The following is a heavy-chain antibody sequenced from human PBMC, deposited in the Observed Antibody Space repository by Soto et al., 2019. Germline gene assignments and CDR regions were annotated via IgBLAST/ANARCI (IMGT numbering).Heavy chain of an antibody. V-gene: IGHV3-23*01. CDR1: GFTFSSYA. CDR2: ISSGGGSP. Sequence: GGSLRLSCAASGFTFSSYAMNWVRQAPGKGLEWVSAISSGGGSPYYADSVKGRFTISRDNSKNTLYLQMNDLRAEDTAMYYCAAYTSSSGRHFDHWGQGTLVTVS. CDR3: AAYTSSSGRHFDH. D-gene: IGHD6-6*01. J-gene: IGHJ4*02.